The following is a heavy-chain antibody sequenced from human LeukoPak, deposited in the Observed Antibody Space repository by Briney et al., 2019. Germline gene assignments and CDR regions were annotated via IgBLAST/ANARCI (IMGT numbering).Heavy chain of an antibody. CDR3: VRRYCSGGRCYLDY. CDR1: GGSISSGDYY. D-gene: IGHD2-15*01. J-gene: IGHJ4*02. Sequence: PSQTLSLTCTVSGGSISSGDYYWGWIRQPPEKGLEWIEYIYYSGSTYQNPSFKSRVTILVDKSKNQFSLKLSSVTAADTAVYYCVRRYCSGGRCYLDYWGQGTLVTVSS. CDR2: IYYSGST. V-gene: IGHV4-30-4*01.